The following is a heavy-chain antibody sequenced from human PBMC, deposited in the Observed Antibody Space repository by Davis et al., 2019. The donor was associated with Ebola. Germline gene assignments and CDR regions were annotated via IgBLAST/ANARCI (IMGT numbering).Heavy chain of an antibody. CDR2: IKQDGSEK. CDR3: AKSGLSFGVVKYHYGMDV. V-gene: IGHV3-7*03. Sequence: PGGSLRLSCAASGFTFSSYWMSWVRQAPGKGLEWVANIKQDGSEKYYVDSVKGRFTISRDNAKNSLYLQMNSLRAEDTAVYYCAKSGLSFGVVKYHYGMDVWGKGTTVTVFS. J-gene: IGHJ6*04. CDR1: GFTFSSYW. D-gene: IGHD3-3*01.